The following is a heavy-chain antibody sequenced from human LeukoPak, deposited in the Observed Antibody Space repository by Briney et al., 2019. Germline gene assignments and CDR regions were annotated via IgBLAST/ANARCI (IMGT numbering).Heavy chain of an antibody. CDR3: APDPILEY. CDR2: ITLDGIST. Sequence: GGSLRLSCAASGFPFRSYAMHRVRQAPGKGLEYVSAITLDGISTYYANSVKGRFTISRDNSKNTLYLQMGSLRAEDTAVYYCAPDPILEYWGQGTLVTVPS. D-gene: IGHD2-2*01. J-gene: IGHJ4*02. V-gene: IGHV3-64*01. CDR1: GFPFRSYA.